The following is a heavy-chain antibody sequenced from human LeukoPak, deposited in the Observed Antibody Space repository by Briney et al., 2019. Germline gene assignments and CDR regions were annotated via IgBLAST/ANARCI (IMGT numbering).Heavy chain of an antibody. V-gene: IGHV1-24*01. Sequence: ASVKVSCKVSGYTLTELSMHWVRQAPGKGLEWMGDFDPEDGETTYAQKFQGRVTMTEDTSTDTAYMELSSLRSEDTAVYYCATRPKNYYDSSGNDAFDIWGQGTMVTVSS. CDR2: FDPEDGET. CDR3: ATRPKNYYDSSGNDAFDI. CDR1: GYTLTELS. D-gene: IGHD3-22*01. J-gene: IGHJ3*02.